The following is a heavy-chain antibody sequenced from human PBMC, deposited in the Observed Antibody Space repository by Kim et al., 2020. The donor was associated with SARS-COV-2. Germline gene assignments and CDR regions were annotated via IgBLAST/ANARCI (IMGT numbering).Heavy chain of an antibody. J-gene: IGHJ2*01. D-gene: IGHD3-10*01. CDR2: IYYSGST. CDR1: GGSISSSSYY. V-gene: IGHV4-39*01. Sequence: SETLSLTCTVSGGSISSSSYYWGWIRQPPGKGLEWIGSIYYSGSTYYNPSLKSRVTISVDTSKNQFSLKLSSVTAADTAVYYCATPPGSGSPYWYFDLWGRGTLVTVSS. CDR3: ATPPGSGSPYWYFDL.